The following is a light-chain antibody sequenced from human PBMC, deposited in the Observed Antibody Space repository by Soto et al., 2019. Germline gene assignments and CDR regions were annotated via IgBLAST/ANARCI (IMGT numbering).Light chain of an antibody. CDR2: DSP. CDR1: QPVRNNY. CDR3: QQFSSYPRT. Sequence: SEVSQSPCTLSLSQEERAPLSCRASQPVRNNYLAWYQQKPGQAPRLLISDSPSRATGIPDRFSGGGSGTDFTLTISRLEPEDFAVYYCQQFSSYPRTFGGGTKVDIK. J-gene: IGKJ4*02. V-gene: IGKV3-20*01.